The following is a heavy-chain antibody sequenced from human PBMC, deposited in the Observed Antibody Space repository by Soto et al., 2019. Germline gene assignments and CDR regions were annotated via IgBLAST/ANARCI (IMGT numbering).Heavy chain of an antibody. CDR1: RDNFMKYG. CDR2: ISPYSGYT. Sequence: GASVEVSCEVLRDNFMKYGINWLHQSHGQGLEWVGWISPYSGYTHSAQKCHGRLTLTTDTAAATAYMELRILRSAGTALYYCTREAIVVLPAAQPSHFDSWGQRPLVTVSS. D-gene: IGHD2-2*01. CDR3: TREAIVVLPAAQPSHFDS. J-gene: IGHJ4*02. V-gene: IGHV1-18*01.